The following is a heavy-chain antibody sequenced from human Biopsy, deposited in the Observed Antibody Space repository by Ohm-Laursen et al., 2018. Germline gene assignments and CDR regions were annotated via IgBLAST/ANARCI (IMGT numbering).Heavy chain of an antibody. CDR2: FVPRFGTA. Sequence: GASVKVSCKASGGTLSSHGISWVRQAPGQGLDWMGGFVPRFGTANYAQKFQGRVTISADEKTNTAYMELKNLRSDDTAIYYCARDGADHQSVTFFDYWGQGTRVTVSS. V-gene: IGHV1-69*13. J-gene: IGHJ4*02. CDR3: ARDGADHQSVTFFDY. D-gene: IGHD5-18*01. CDR1: GGTLSSHG.